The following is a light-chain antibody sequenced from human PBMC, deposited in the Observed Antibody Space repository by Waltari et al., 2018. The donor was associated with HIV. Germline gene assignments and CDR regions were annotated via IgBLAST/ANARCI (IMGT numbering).Light chain of an antibody. CDR3: QVWDRSSQWV. Sequence: SYVLTQPPSVSVAPGQTAAISCGGDSLETKRVHWYQRKPGQAPVLIVYDDSDRPSGIPERFSGSNSGITATLTISRVEAGDEADYYCQVWDRSSQWVFGGGTKLTVL. CDR1: SLETKR. CDR2: DDS. J-gene: IGLJ3*02. V-gene: IGLV3-21*02.